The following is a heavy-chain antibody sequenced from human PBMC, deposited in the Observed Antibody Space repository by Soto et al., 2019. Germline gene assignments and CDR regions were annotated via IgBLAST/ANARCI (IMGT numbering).Heavy chain of an antibody. V-gene: IGHV2-5*02. Sequence: ESGPTLVNPTQTLTLTCTFSGFSLSTSGVGVGWIRQPPGKALEWLALIYWDDDKRYSPSLKSRLTITKDTSKNQVVLTMTNMDPVDTATYYCARQRILQQLVWNYYYMDVWGKGTTVTVSS. J-gene: IGHJ6*03. CDR2: IYWDDDK. CDR3: ARQRILQQLVWNYYYMDV. D-gene: IGHD6-13*01. CDR1: GFSLSTSGVG.